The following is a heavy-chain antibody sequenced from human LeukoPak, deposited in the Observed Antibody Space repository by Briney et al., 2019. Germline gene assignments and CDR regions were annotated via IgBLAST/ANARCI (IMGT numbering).Heavy chain of an antibody. V-gene: IGHV3-7*01. D-gene: IGHD5-24*01. Sequence: GGSLRLSCAASGFTFSSYGMSWVRQAPGKGLEWVANIKQDGSEKYYVDSVKGRFTISRDNAKNSLYLQMNSLRAEDTAVYYCARDGAPRRDGYTDYWGQGTLVTVSS. CDR2: IKQDGSEK. CDR1: GFTFSSYG. CDR3: ARDGAPRRDGYTDY. J-gene: IGHJ4*02.